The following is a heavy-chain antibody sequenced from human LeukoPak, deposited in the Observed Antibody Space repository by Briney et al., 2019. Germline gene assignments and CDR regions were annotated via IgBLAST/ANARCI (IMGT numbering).Heavy chain of an antibody. CDR3: ARVAVAGTVDY. CDR1: GYTFTSYG. Sequence: SVRVSFKASGYTFTSYGISWVRQAPGEGGEWMGWISAYNGNTNYAQKLQGRVTMTTDTSTSTAYMELRSLRSDDTAVYYCARVAVAGTVDYWGQGTLVTVSS. J-gene: IGHJ4*02. CDR2: ISAYNGNT. V-gene: IGHV1-18*01. D-gene: IGHD6-19*01.